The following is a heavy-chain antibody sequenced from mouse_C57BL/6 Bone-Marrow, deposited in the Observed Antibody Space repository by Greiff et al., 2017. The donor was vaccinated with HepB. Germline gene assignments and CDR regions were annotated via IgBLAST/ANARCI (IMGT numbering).Heavy chain of an antibody. V-gene: IGHV5-6*01. D-gene: IGHD1-1*01. CDR3: ARQSDYYGSSSFAY. CDR2: ISSGGSYT. Sequence: EVQLVESGGDLVKPGGSLKLSCAASGFTFSSYGMSWVRQTPDKRLEWVATISSGGSYTYYPDSVKGRFTIARDNAKNTLYLQMSSLKSEDTAMYYCARQSDYYGSSSFAYWGQGTLVTVSA. J-gene: IGHJ3*01. CDR1: GFTFSSYG.